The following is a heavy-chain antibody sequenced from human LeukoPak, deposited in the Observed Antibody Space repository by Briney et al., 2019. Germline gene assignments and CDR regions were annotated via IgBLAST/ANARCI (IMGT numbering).Heavy chain of an antibody. CDR3: AREDASSWDY. V-gene: IGHV3-11*04. J-gene: IGHJ4*02. CDR2: VSSGSSTI. D-gene: IGHD6-13*01. CDR1: GFTFSDYY. Sequence: GGSLRLSCAASGFTFSDYYMSWIRQAPGKALEWVSYVSSGSSTIYYADSVKGRFTISRDNAKNSLYLQMNSVRAEDTAVYYCAREDASSWDYWGQGILVTVSS.